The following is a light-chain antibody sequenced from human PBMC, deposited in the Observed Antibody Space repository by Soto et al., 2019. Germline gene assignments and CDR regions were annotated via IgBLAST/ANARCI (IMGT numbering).Light chain of an antibody. J-gene: IGLJ1*01. Sequence: QSALTQPPSASGSPGQSVTISCIGTSSDVGDYNYVSWYQQRPDKAPKLLIYEVSKRPSGVPDRFSGSKSGNTASLTVSGLQAEDEADYYCSSYAGSNNFVFGIGTKVTVL. CDR1: SSDVGDYNY. V-gene: IGLV2-8*01. CDR3: SSYAGSNNFV. CDR2: EVS.